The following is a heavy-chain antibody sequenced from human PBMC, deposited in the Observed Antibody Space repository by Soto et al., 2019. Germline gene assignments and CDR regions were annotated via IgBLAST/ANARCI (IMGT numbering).Heavy chain of an antibody. V-gene: IGHV1-18*01. D-gene: IGHD2-2*01. CDR3: AGDRYCSSTSCYSGIDP. CDR2: ISAYNGNT. Sequence: ASVKVSCKASGYTFTSYGISWVRQAPGQGLEWMGWISAYNGNTNYAQKLQGRATMTTDTSTSTAYMELRSLRSDDTAVYYCAGDRYCSSTSCYSGIDPWGQGTLVTVSS. CDR1: GYTFTSYG. J-gene: IGHJ5*02.